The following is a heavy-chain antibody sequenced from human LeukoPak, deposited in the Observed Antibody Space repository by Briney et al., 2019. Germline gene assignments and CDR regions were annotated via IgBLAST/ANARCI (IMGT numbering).Heavy chain of an antibody. D-gene: IGHD3-22*01. Sequence: GRSLRLSCAASGFTFSSYGMHWVRQAPGKGLEWVAVISYDGSNKYYADSVKGRFTISRDNSKNTLYLQMNSLRAEDTAVYYCAKHSRDGYNNFDYWGQGTLVTVSS. J-gene: IGHJ4*02. CDR3: AKHSRDGYNNFDY. CDR1: GFTFSSYG. CDR2: ISYDGSNK. V-gene: IGHV3-30*18.